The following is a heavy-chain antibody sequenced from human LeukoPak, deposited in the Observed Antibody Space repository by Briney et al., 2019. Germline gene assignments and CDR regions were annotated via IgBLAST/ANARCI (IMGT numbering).Heavy chain of an antibody. V-gene: IGHV3-30*18. Sequence: GGSLRLSCAASGFTFSNYGMHWVRQAPAKGLEWVAATSDGGSNKYYADSVRGRFTISRDNSKNTLDLQMNSLRAEDTAVYYCAKDNGYSYGYYFDYWGQGTLVTVSS. CDR1: GFTFSNYG. J-gene: IGHJ4*02. D-gene: IGHD5-18*01. CDR3: AKDNGYSYGYYFDY. CDR2: TSDGGSNK.